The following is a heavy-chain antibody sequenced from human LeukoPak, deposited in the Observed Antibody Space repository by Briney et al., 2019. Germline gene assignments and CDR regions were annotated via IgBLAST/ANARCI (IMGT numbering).Heavy chain of an antibody. CDR3: AKDYMVTATLYGIFDF. CDR2: ISANCSRR. D-gene: IGHD5-18*01. V-gene: IGHV3-43*02. Sequence: GGSLTLSCEASGFTFPDYAMYWVRQAPGKGLEWVSLISANCSRRDYADHEKGRFTISRDNVKNSLYLQMTSLTTEDTAFYYCAKDYMVTATLYGIFDFWGQETLVTVSA. CDR1: GFTFPDYA. J-gene: IGHJ4*02.